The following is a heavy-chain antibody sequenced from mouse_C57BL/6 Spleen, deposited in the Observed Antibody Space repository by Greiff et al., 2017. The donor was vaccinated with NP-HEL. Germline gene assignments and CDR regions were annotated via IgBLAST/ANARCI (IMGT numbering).Heavy chain of an antibody. CDR3: ARHEGRNWDGFAY. Sequence: VQLQQPGAELVRPGSSVKLSCKASGYTFTSYWMHWVKQRPIQGLEWIGNIDPSDSETHYNQKFKDKATLTVDKSSSTVYMELSRLTSEDSAVYFCARHEGRNWDGFAYWGQGTLVTVSA. D-gene: IGHD4-1*01. J-gene: IGHJ3*01. V-gene: IGHV1-52*01. CDR2: IDPSDSET. CDR1: GYTFTSYW.